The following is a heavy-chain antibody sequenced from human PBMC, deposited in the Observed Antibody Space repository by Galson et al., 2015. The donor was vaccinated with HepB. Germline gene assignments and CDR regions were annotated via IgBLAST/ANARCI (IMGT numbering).Heavy chain of an antibody. Sequence: SVKVSCKASGYTFTDHYIHWVRQAPGQGLEWMGRMNPNSGATTYAQNFQGRVTMTRDTSISTIYLDLSSLKSDDTAVYYCARGSSTRRTTAEGYGVDVWGQGTTVTVSS. J-gene: IGHJ6*02. CDR3: ARGSSTRRTTAEGYGVDV. CDR2: MNPNSGAT. CDR1: GYTFTDHY. V-gene: IGHV1-2*06. D-gene: IGHD2-2*01.